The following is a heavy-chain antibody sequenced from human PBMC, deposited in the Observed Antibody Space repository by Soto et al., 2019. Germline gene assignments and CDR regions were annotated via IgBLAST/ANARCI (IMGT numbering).Heavy chain of an antibody. CDR3: ARVLSSEAHYDFGSGLYFDY. Sequence: SETLSLTCTVSGGSISSGVYYWSWIRQHPGKGQEWIGYIYYSGSTYYNPSLKSRVTISVDTSKNQFSLKLSSVTAADTAVFYFARVLSSEAHYDFGSGLYFDYGGQGTLVTVSS. J-gene: IGHJ4*02. V-gene: IGHV4-31*03. D-gene: IGHD3-3*01. CDR1: GGSISSGVYY. CDR2: IYYSGST.